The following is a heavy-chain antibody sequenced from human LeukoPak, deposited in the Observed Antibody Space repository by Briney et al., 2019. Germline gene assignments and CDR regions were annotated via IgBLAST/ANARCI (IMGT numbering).Heavy chain of an antibody. CDR1: GYTFTGYY. V-gene: IGHV1-2*02. D-gene: IGHD5-18*01. Sequence: ASVKVSCKASGYTFTGYYMHWVRQAPGQGLEWMGWINPNSGGTNYAQKFQGRVTMTRDTSISTAYMELSRLRSNDTAVYYCAREDWSSRGYSYSPFDYWGQGTLVTVSS. CDR3: AREDWSSRGYSYSPFDY. J-gene: IGHJ4*02. CDR2: INPNSGGT.